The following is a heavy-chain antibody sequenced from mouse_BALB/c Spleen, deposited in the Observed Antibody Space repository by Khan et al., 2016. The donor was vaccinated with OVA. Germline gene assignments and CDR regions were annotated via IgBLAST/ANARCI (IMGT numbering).Heavy chain of an antibody. CDR2: IWGGGST. Sequence: VQLQESGPGLVAPSQSLSITCTVSGFSLSRYSIHWIRQPPGKGLEWLGMIWGGGSTDYYSPLKSRLSISKDSSKSQVFLKMTSLQTDDTAMYYCARNHYGGGYWYFDVWGAGTTVTVSS. D-gene: IGHD1-1*01. J-gene: IGHJ1*01. CDR3: ARNHYGGGYWYFDV. V-gene: IGHV2-6-4*01. CDR1: GFSLSRYS.